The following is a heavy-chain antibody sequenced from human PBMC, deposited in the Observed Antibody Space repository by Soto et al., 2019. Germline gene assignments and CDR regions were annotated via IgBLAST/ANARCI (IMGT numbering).Heavy chain of an antibody. Sequence: GGSLRLSCAASGFTFSSYAMHWVRQAPGKGLEWVAVISYDGSNKYYADSVKGRFTISRDNSKNTLYLQMNSLRAEDTAVYYCARSKDWGMFDYWGQGTLVTVSS. J-gene: IGHJ4*02. CDR1: GFTFSSYA. V-gene: IGHV3-30-3*01. CDR2: ISYDGSNK. D-gene: IGHD7-27*01. CDR3: ARSKDWGMFDY.